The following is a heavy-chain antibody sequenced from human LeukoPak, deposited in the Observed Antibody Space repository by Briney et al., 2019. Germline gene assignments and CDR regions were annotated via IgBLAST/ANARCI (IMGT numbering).Heavy chain of an antibody. V-gene: IGHV4-34*01. CDR1: GGSFSGYY. Sequence: SEALSLTCAVYGGSFSGYYWSWIRQPPGKGLEWIGEINHSGSTNYNPSLKSRVTISVDTSKNQFSLKLNSVTAADTAVYYCARSGYSYGYFGLRSWGQGTLVTVSS. J-gene: IGHJ5*02. D-gene: IGHD5-18*01. CDR3: ARSGYSYGYFGLRS. CDR2: INHSGST.